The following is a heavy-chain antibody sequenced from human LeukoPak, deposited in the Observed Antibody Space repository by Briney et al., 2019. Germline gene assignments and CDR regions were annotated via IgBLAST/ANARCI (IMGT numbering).Heavy chain of an antibody. D-gene: IGHD3-10*01. Sequence: PSETLSLTCSVSGGSISASSNYWARVRPPPGQGLEWIGRVDYTGSNNANTSIKSLTTISADTSNNDLFLTLSSVTGADAAFYYCARLDYRAWFDPWGQGILVTVSP. CDR2: VDYTGSN. J-gene: IGHJ5*02. CDR3: ARLDYRAWFDP. CDR1: GGSISASSNY. V-gene: IGHV4-39*01.